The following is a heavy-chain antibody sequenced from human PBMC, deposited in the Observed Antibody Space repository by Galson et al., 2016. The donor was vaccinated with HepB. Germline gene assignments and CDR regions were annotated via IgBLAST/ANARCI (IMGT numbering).Heavy chain of an antibody. V-gene: IGHV3-21*01. J-gene: IGHJ4*02. CDR2: ISSSSSHI. CDR1: GFTFSTYS. Sequence: SLRLSCAASGFTFSTYSMNWVRQAPGKGLEWVSFISSSSSHIYYADSVKGRFTIPRDNAKNSLYLQMNSLRAEDTALYYCVRHFNYWGQGTLVTVSS. CDR3: VRHFNY.